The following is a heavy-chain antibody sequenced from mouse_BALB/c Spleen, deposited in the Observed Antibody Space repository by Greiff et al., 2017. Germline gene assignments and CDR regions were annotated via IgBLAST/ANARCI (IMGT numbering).Heavy chain of an antibody. D-gene: IGHD2-1*01. Sequence: EVKVVESGGGLVQPGGSRKLSCAASGFTFSSFGMHWVRQAPEKGLEWVAYISSGSSTIYYADTVKGRFTISRDNPKNTLFLQMTSLRSEDTAMYYCARWGNHFDYWGQGTTLTVSS. V-gene: IGHV5-17*02. CDR1: GFTFSSFG. CDR2: ISSGSSTI. J-gene: IGHJ2*01. CDR3: ARWGNHFDY.